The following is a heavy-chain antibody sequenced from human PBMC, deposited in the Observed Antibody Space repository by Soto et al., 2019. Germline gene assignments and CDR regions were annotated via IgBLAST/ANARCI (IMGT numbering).Heavy chain of an antibody. CDR2: MNPNSGNT. CDR3: ARGQYAGSGSYYYYYYGMDV. CDR1: GYTFTSYD. D-gene: IGHD3-10*01. Sequence: ASVKVSCKASGYTFTSYDINWVRQATGQGLEWMGWMNPNSGNTGYAQKFQGRATMTRNTSISTAYMELSSLRSEDTAVYYCARGQYAGSGSYYYYYYGMDVWGQGTTVTVSS. V-gene: IGHV1-8*01. J-gene: IGHJ6*02.